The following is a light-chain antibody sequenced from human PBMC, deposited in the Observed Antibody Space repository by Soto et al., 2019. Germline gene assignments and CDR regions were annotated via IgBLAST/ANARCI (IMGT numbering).Light chain of an antibody. CDR1: QSVFNNH. CDR2: GAS. Sequence: EIVLTQSPATLSLSPGERATLSCRASQSVFNNHIGWYQQKPGQAPRRLIFGASFRATGIPDRFSGSGSGTDFTLTISRLEPEDFAVYYCQQYGSSGTFGQGTKVDIK. J-gene: IGKJ1*01. V-gene: IGKV3-20*01. CDR3: QQYGSSGT.